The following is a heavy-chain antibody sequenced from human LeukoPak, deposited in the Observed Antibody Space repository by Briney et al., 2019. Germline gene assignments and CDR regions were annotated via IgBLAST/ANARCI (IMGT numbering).Heavy chain of an antibody. Sequence: GGSLRLSCATSGFTFIASAMHWVRQAPGEGLEWVAVISYDDTHRFYADSVKGRFTISRDNPKNTLYLQLDSLRPEDTAVYYCVREASYLVVIPSNIEGGMDVWGQGTTVIVSS. V-gene: IGHV3-30-3*01. D-gene: IGHD2-15*01. J-gene: IGHJ6*02. CDR3: VREASYLVVIPSNIEGGMDV. CDR1: GFTFIASA. CDR2: ISYDDTHR.